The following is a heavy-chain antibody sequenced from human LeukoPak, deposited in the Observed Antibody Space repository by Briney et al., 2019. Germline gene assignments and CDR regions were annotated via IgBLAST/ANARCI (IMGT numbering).Heavy chain of an antibody. CDR1: GFTFSSYA. V-gene: IGHV3-64*01. D-gene: IGHD6-19*01. J-gene: IGHJ4*02. CDR2: ISSNGGST. Sequence: GGSLRLSCAASGFTFSSYAMHWVRQAPGKGLEYVSAISSNGGSTYYANSVKGRFTISRDNSKNTLYLQMGSLRAEDMAVYYCARGLSGWYGYLFDYWGQGTLVTVSS. CDR3: ARGLSGWYGYLFDY.